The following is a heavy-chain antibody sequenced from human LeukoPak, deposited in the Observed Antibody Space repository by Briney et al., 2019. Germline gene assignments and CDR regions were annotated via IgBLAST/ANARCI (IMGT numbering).Heavy chain of an antibody. V-gene: IGHV3-33*01. CDR1: GFTFSSYG. CDR2: IWYDGNNK. CDR3: AREAAASGYYFDY. J-gene: IGHJ4*02. D-gene: IGHD6-13*01. Sequence: GGSLSLSCPAAGFTFSSYGMHWVRHAPGKGLEWVAVIWYDGNNKYYADSVKGRFTISRDNSKNTLYLQMNSLRAEDTAVYYCAREAAASGYYFDYWGQGTLVTVSS.